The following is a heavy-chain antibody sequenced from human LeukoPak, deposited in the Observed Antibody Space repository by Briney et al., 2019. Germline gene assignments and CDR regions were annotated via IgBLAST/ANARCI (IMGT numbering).Heavy chain of an antibody. V-gene: IGHV4-61*02. Sequence: SQTLSLTCTVSGGSISSGSYYWSWIRQPAVKGLEWIGRIYTTGSTNYDPSLKSRVTISVDTSKNQFSLKLSSVHAADTAVYYCARVVYDFWSGYYDRGYFDYWGQGTLVTVSS. J-gene: IGHJ4*02. CDR2: IYTTGST. CDR3: ARVVYDFWSGYYDRGYFDY. CDR1: GGSISSGSYY. D-gene: IGHD3-3*01.